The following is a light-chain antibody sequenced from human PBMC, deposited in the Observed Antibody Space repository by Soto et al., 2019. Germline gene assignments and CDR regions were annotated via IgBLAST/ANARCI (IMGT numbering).Light chain of an antibody. CDR1: SSNIANNY. CDR3: GTWDSSLSTGV. Sequence: QAVVTQPPSVSAAPGQKVTISCSGSSSNIANNYVSWYQQLPGTAPKLLIYDNNKRPSGIPDRFSGSKSGTSATLGITGLQTGDEADYYCGTWDSSLSTGVFGGGTQLTVL. CDR2: DNN. J-gene: IGLJ3*02. V-gene: IGLV1-51*01.